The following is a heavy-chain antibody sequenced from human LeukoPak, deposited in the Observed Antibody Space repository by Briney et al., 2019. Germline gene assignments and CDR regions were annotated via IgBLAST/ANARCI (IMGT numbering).Heavy chain of an antibody. D-gene: IGHD3-3*01. CDR2: IKADGSTT. Sequence: GGSLRLSCAASGFTFRNYKIHGVSQAPGKGLVWVSHIKADGSTTSYADSVKGRFTISRDNAKNTLYLQMNSLRAEDTAVYYCATESGRGMWRQRTLVTVSS. CDR1: GFTFRNYK. J-gene: IGHJ4*02. CDR3: ATESGRGM. V-gene: IGHV3-74*01.